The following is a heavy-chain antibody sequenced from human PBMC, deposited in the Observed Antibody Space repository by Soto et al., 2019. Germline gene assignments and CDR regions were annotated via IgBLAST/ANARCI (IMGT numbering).Heavy chain of an antibody. CDR2: IRSKANSYAT. Sequence: EVQLVESGGGLVQPGGSLKLSCAASGFTFSGSALHWVRQASGKGLEWVGRIRSKANSYATAYAASVKGRFTISRDDSKNTADLQMNSLKTEDTAVYYCTPSGWPYYFDYWGQGTLVTVSS. J-gene: IGHJ4*02. V-gene: IGHV3-73*02. D-gene: IGHD6-19*01. CDR1: GFTFSGSA. CDR3: TPSGWPYYFDY.